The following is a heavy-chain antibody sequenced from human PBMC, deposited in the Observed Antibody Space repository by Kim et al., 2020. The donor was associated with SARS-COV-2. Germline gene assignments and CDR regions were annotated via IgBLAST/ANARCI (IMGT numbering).Heavy chain of an antibody. J-gene: IGHJ6*02. D-gene: IGHD5-12*01. CDR2: IWYDGSNK. CDR3: ARDIGRWLQSYYGMDV. CDR1: GFTFSSYG. Sequence: GGSLRLSCAASGFTFSSYGMHWVRQAPGKGLEWVAVIWYDGSNKYYADSVKGRFTISRDNSKNTLYLQMNSLRAEDTAVYYCARDIGRWLQSYYGMDVWGQGTTVTVSS. V-gene: IGHV3-33*01.